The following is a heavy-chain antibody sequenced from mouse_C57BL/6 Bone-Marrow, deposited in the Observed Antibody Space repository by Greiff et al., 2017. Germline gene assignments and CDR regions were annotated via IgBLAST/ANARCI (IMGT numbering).Heavy chain of an antibody. CDR3: LYGYDEGYYAMDY. CDR1: GYTFTSYW. Sequence: VQLQQPGAELVKPGASVKMSCKASGYTFTSYWITWVKQRPGQGLEWIGDIYPGSGSTNYNEKFKSKATLTVDTSSSTAYMQLSSLTSEDSAVYYCLYGYDEGYYAMDYWGQGTSVTVSS. D-gene: IGHD2-2*01. CDR2: IYPGSGST. J-gene: IGHJ4*01. V-gene: IGHV1-55*01.